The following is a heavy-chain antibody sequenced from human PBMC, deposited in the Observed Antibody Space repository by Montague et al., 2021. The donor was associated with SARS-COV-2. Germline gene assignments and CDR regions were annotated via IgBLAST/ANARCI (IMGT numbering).Heavy chain of an antibody. CDR2: INHRGTS. CDR3: ARGRQHFNMIVVVMTGGEYYFDY. D-gene: IGHD3-22*01. Sequence: SETLSLTCAVYGGSFSDYYWSWIRQPPGKGLKWIGKINHRGTSNYNPSLKSRVSISVDTSKNQFSLYLGSVTAADTAVYYCARGRQHFNMIVVVMTGGEYYFDYWGQGTLVTVSS. CDR1: GGSFSDYY. V-gene: IGHV4-34*01. J-gene: IGHJ4*02.